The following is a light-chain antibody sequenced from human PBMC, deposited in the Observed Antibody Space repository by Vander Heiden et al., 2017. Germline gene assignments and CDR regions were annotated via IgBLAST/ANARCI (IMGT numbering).Light chain of an antibody. CDR1: QSISSW. CDR3: QQDNSPMYT. Sequence: QTTPPPSTLSASVGDRVTITCRASQSISSWLAWYQQKPGKAPKLLIYDASSLASGVPSRFSGSGSGTDFTLTISSLQPDDFATYYCQQDNSPMYTFGQGTKLDIK. V-gene: IGKV1-5*01. J-gene: IGKJ2*01. CDR2: DAS.